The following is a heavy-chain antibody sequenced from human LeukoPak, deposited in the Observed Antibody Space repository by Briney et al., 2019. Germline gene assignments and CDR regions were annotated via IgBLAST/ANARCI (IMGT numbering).Heavy chain of an antibody. CDR1: GFTFSSYS. V-gene: IGHV3-48*01. J-gene: IGHJ4*02. Sequence: GGSLRLSCAASGFTFSSYSMNWVRQAPGKGLEWVSYISSSGSTTYYADSVKGRFTISRDNAKNSLYLQMNSLRAEDTAVYYCAMRGDILVIPATYMFDYWGQGTLVTVSS. D-gene: IGHD2-2*01. CDR3: AMRGDILVIPATYMFDY. CDR2: ISSSGSTT.